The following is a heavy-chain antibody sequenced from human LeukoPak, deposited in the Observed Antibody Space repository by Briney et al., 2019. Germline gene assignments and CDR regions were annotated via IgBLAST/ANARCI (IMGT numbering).Heavy chain of an antibody. V-gene: IGHV3-74*01. CDR2: ISTDGSIT. CDR1: GFTFSSHW. D-gene: IGHD5/OR15-5a*01. Sequence: GGSLRLSCAASGFTFSSHWMHWVRQVPGKGLVWVSRISTDGSITTYADSVKGRFTISRDNAKNTLYLQMNSLRAEDTAVYYCAKDLFYEYYFDYWGQGTLVTVSS. CDR3: AKDLFYEYYFDY. J-gene: IGHJ4*02.